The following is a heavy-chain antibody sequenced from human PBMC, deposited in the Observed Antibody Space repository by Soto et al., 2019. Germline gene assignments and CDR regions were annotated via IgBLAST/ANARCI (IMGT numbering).Heavy chain of an antibody. CDR2: IYYTRIT. D-gene: IGHD2-2*02. CDR3: ARHYDLPGY. J-gene: IGHJ4*02. V-gene: IGHV4-30-4*01. Sequence: QVQLQESGPGLVKPSQTLSLTCTVSGDSISSGDYYWSWIRQPPGKGLEWIGYIYYTRITKYNPPHERRLTISAATSKNQLSLTVTSVTAADTAIYSCARHYDLPGYRGQGTVVTVSS. CDR1: GDSISSGDYY.